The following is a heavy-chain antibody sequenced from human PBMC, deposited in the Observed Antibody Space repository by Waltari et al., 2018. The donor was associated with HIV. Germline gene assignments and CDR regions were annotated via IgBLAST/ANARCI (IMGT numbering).Heavy chain of an antibody. Sequence: QVHLQQWGTGLLKPSETLSHSCAVYGASFSDYKFFNDFYWSWIRQPPGRGLEWIGEINHRGSSSYNPSLKSRVTISVDTSRNRISLNMTSVNATDTAVYYCARGRGSFYNYYGLDVWGLGTKVSV. CDR2: INHRGSS. V-gene: IGHV4-34*01. D-gene: IGHD3-10*01. CDR3: ARGRGSFYNYYGLDV. J-gene: IGHJ6*02. CDR1: GASFSDYKFFNDFY.